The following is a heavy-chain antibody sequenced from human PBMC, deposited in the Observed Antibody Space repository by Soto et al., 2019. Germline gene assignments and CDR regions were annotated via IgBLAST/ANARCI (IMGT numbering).Heavy chain of an antibody. CDR1: GFTVSNNY. J-gene: IGHJ5*02. V-gene: IGHV3-53*01. CDR2: IYSGGST. Sequence: QPGGSLRLSCAASGFTVSNNYMTWVRQAPGKGLEWVSVIYSGGSTYYADSVKGRFTISRDNSKNTLYLQMNSLRAEDTAVYYCARGPLYSSSWPYWFDPWGQGTLVTVSS. CDR3: ARGPLYSSSWPYWFDP. D-gene: IGHD6-13*01.